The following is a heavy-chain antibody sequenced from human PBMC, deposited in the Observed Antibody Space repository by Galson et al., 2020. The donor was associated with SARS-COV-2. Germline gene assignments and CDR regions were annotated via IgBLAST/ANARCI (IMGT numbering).Heavy chain of an antibody. J-gene: IGHJ4*02. CDR3: ARGGSTTLSVDHF. V-gene: IGHV4-34*01. CDR2: INDSGST. CDR1: GGSLSGYY. D-gene: IGHD1-1*01. Sequence: SETLSLTCVVYGGSLSGYYWNWIRQAPGKGLEWIAEINDSGSTNYNTSLKSRVTISVDTSKNQFSLKVNSVTAAETAVYYCARGGSTTLSVDHFWGQGTLVTVSS.